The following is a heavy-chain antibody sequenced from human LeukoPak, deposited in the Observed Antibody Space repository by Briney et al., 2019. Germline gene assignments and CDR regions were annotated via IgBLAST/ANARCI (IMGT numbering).Heavy chain of an antibody. D-gene: IGHD5-12*01. Sequence: GGSLRLSRTVSGFTFSNFAMSWVRQAPGKGLEWVSAISGSGGSTYYADPVKGRFTISRDNSKNTLYLQMNSLRAEDTAVYYCAKFYSGYGVDYWGQGTLVTVSS. CDR1: GFTFSNFA. V-gene: IGHV3-23*01. J-gene: IGHJ4*02. CDR3: AKFYSGYGVDY. CDR2: ISGSGGST.